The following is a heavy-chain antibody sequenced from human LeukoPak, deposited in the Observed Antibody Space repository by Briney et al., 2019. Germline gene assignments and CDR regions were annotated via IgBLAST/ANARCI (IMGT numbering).Heavy chain of an antibody. D-gene: IGHD6-25*01. Sequence: QPGGSLRLSCAASGFTFSSYGMHWVRQAPGKGLEWVAFIRYDGSNKYYADSVKGRFTISRDNSENTLYLQMGSLREEDMAVYYCARGWSVIAPVAYKNGPFYLDHWGQGSQVTVSS. J-gene: IGHJ4*02. CDR2: IRYDGSNK. V-gene: IGHV3-30*02. CDR3: ARGWSVIAPVAYKNGPFYLDH. CDR1: GFTFSSYG.